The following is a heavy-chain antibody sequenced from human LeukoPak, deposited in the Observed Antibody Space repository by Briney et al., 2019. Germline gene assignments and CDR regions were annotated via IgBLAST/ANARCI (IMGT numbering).Heavy chain of an antibody. CDR3: ARDQGLGRYAFDI. CDR2: TYYRSKWYN. CDR1: GYSLSTNSAT. D-gene: IGHD7-27*01. J-gene: IGHJ3*02. Sequence: SQTLSLTCAISGYSLSTNSATRNWIMQSPSRGLEWLGRTYYRSKWYNDYAVSVKSRITINPDTSKNQFSLQLNSVTPEDTAVYYCARDQGLGRYAFDIWGQGTMVTVSS. V-gene: IGHV6-1*01.